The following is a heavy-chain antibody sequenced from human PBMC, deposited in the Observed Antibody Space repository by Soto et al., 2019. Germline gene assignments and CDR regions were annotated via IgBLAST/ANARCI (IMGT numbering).Heavy chain of an antibody. Sequence: QVQLEQSGAEVKNPGASVKVSCKASGYTFTSYYMHWVRQAPGQGLEWMGVINPGGGITSYAENLHGRVTMTRDTSTSTAYMELSSLRSEDTAVYYCARRGLRLGGVKWFDPWGQGTLVTVSS. CDR1: GYTFTSYY. J-gene: IGHJ5*02. CDR3: ARRGLRLGGVKWFDP. CDR2: INPGGGIT. V-gene: IGHV1-46*01. D-gene: IGHD3-16*01.